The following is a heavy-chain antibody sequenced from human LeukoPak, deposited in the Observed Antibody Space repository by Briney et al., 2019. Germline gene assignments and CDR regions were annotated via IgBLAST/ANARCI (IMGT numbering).Heavy chain of an antibody. CDR2: ISYDGSNK. CDR3: ARDPRGYCSGGSCFQYGMDV. D-gene: IGHD2-15*01. CDR1: GYTFTSYA. J-gene: IGHJ6*02. V-gene: IGHV3-30*04. Sequence: SCKASGYTFTSYAMHWVRQAPGKGLEWVAVISYDGSNKYYADSVKGRFTISRDNSKNTLYLQMNSLRAEDTAVYYCARDPRGYCSGGSCFQYGMDVWGQGTTVTVSS.